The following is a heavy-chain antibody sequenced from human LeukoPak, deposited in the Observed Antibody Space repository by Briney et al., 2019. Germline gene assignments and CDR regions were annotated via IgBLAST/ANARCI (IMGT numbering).Heavy chain of an antibody. CDR1: GGSFSGYY. CDR3: ARRKWLLRGTSEVYYYYYMDV. J-gene: IGHJ6*03. CDR2: INHSGST. V-gene: IGHV4-34*01. Sequence: PSETLSLTCAVYGGSFSGYYWSWIRQPPGKGLEWIGEINHSGSTNYNPSLKSRVTISVDTSKNQFSLKLSSVTAADTAVYYCARRKWLLRGTSEVYYYYYMDVWGKGTTVTVSS. D-gene: IGHD3-22*01.